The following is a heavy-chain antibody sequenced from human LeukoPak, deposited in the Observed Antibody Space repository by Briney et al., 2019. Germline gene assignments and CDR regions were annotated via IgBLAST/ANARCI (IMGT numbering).Heavy chain of an antibody. CDR2: ISGSGGST. J-gene: IGHJ4*02. CDR3: AKVIAHYDILPVRPFTYYFDY. V-gene: IGHV3-23*01. D-gene: IGHD3-9*01. CDR1: GFTFSSYG. Sequence: GGSLRLSCAASGFTFSSYGMSWVRQAPGKGQEWVSAISGSGGSTYYADSVKGRFTISRDNSKNTLYLQMNSLRAEDTAVYYCAKVIAHYDILPVRPFTYYFDYWGQGTLVTVSS.